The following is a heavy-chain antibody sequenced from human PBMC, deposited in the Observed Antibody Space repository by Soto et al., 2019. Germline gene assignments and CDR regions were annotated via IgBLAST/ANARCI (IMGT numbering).Heavy chain of an antibody. D-gene: IGHD3-22*01. J-gene: IGHJ6*02. CDR1: GGSISSRRYY. V-gene: IGHV4-39*01. Sequence: SETLSLTLTISGGSISSRRYYWDWIRQPPGKGLEWIGSIYYSGYTYYNPSLKSRVTISVDTSKNQFSLKLSSVTAADTAVYYCARRLYYDSSGFEGGGMDVWGQGTTVT. CDR3: ARRLYYDSSGFEGGGMDV. CDR2: IYYSGYT.